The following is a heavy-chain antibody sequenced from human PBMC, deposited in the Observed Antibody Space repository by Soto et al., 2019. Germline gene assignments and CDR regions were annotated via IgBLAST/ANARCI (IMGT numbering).Heavy chain of an antibody. D-gene: IGHD6-19*01. CDR3: ASLGAGYYFDY. J-gene: IGHJ4*02. Sequence: SETLSLTCTVSGCSISSYYWRWVRQPPGKGLEWIGYIYYSGSTNYNPSLKSRVTISVDTSKNQFSLKLSSVTAADTAVYYCASLGAGYYFDYWGQGTLVTVSS. CDR1: GCSISSYY. CDR2: IYYSGST. V-gene: IGHV4-59*01.